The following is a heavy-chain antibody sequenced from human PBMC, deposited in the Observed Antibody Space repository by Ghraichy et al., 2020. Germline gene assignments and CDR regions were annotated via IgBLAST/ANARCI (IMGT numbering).Heavy chain of an antibody. Sequence: GGSLRLSCAASGFTFSSYSMNWVRQAPGKGLEWVSYISSSSSTIYYADSVKGRFTISRDNAKNSLYLQMNSLRAEDTAVYYCARDSGHYYYYYMNVWGKGTTVTVSS. CDR2: ISSSSSTI. CDR3: ARDSGHYYYYYMNV. V-gene: IGHV3-48*04. J-gene: IGHJ6*03. CDR1: GFTFSSYS.